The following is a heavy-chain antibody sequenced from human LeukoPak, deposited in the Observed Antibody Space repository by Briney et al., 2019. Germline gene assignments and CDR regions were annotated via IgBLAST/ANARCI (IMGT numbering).Heavy chain of an antibody. CDR3: AKDQQRFLEWSPSDY. CDR2: IRYDGGNK. J-gene: IGHJ4*02. Sequence: GGSLRLSCAASGFTFSSHGLQWVRQAPGKGLEWVAFIRYDGGNKYYADSVKGRFTISRDNSKDTLFLQMNSLRPEDTAVYYCAKDQQRFLEWSPSDYWGQGTLVTVSS. D-gene: IGHD3-3*01. V-gene: IGHV3-30*02. CDR1: GFTFSSHG.